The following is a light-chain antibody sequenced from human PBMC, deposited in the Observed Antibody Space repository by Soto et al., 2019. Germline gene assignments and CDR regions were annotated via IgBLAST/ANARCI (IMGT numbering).Light chain of an antibody. CDR2: DAS. J-gene: IGKJ4*01. CDR1: QSVGSS. CDR3: QQYYSTLST. Sequence: PGERATLSCRASQSVGSSLAWYQQKPGQAPRLLIYDASTRATGIPARFSGSGSGTDFTLTISSLEPEDFAVYYCQQYYSTLSTFGGGTKVEIK. V-gene: IGKV3-11*01.